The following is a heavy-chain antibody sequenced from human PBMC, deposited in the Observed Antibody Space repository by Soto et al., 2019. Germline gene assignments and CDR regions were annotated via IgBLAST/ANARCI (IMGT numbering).Heavy chain of an antibody. CDR3: ARRSIAAAGTVYYYGMDV. D-gene: IGHD6-13*01. V-gene: IGHV5-10-1*01. CDR1: GYSFTSYW. J-gene: IGHJ6*02. CDR2: IDPSDSYT. Sequence: PGESLKISCKGSGYSFTSYWISWVRQMPGKGLEWMGRIDPSDSYTNYSPSFQGHVTISADKSISTAYLQWSSLKASDTAMYYCARRSIAAAGTVYYYGMDVWGQGTTVTVS.